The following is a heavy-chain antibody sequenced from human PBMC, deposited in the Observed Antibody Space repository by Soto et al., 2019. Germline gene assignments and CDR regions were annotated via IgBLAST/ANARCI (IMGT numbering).Heavy chain of an antibody. CDR1: DDFISSDKYY. D-gene: IGHD3-9*01. V-gene: IGHV4-39*01. CDR2: IYYRGNA. J-gene: IGHJ4*02. Sequence: SETLSLTCSVSDDFISSDKYYWGWIREPPGKGLEWIGSIYYRGNAYYNPSLQTRVTISLDKSKSQFSLKLNSVTAADSAAYFCARLEGLATISYYFDFWGPGALVTVS. CDR3: ARLEGLATISYYFDF.